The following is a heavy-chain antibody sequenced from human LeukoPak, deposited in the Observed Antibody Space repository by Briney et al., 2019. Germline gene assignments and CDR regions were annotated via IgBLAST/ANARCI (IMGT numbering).Heavy chain of an antibody. J-gene: IGHJ4*02. CDR2: IWYDGSNK. Sequence: GGSLRLSCAASGFTFSDSGMYWVRQSPGKGLEWVALIWYDGSNKYYADSLKGRFTISRDNSKKTLYLQMNSLRAEDTAVYYCAKGRWVQPAGYLDFSGQGTLVTVSA. D-gene: IGHD5-24*01. CDR1: GFTFSDSG. CDR3: AKGRWVQPAGYLDF. V-gene: IGHV3-33*06.